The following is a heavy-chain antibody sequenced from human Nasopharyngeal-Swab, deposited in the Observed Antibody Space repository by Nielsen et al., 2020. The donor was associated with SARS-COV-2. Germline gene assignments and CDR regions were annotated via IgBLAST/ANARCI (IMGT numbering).Heavy chain of an antibody. V-gene: IGHV3-30*18. D-gene: IGHD3/OR15-3a*01. CDR3: AKDLGRNWFDP. CDR2: ISYDGSNK. CDR1: GFTFSSYG. J-gene: IGHJ5*02. Sequence: GESLKISCAASGFTFSSYGMHWVRQAPGKGLEWVAVISYDGSNKYYADSVKGRFTISRDTSKNTLYLQMNSLRAEDTAVYYCAKDLGRNWFDPWGQGTLVTVSS.